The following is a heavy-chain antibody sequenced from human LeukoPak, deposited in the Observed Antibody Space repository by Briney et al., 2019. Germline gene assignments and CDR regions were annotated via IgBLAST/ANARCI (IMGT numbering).Heavy chain of an antibody. V-gene: IGHV3-15*01. CDR3: TTGPYLGPTRGY. D-gene: IGHD7-27*01. Sequence: TGGSLRLSCAASGFTFSNAWMSWVRQAPGKGLEWVGRIKSKTDGGTTDYAAPVKGRFTISRDDSKNTLYLQMNSLKTEDTAVYYCTTGPYLGPTRGYWGQGTLVTVSS. CDR2: IKSKTDGGTT. CDR1: GFTFSNAW. J-gene: IGHJ4*02.